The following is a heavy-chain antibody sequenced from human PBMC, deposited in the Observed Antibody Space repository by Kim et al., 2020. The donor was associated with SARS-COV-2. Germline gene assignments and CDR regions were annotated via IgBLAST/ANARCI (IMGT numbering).Heavy chain of an antibody. CDR1: GYTFTNYG. CDR3: AREGYYHGSGTYSPPKYYGMDV. D-gene: IGHD3-10*01. J-gene: IGHJ6*02. Sequence: ASVKVSCKTSGYTFTNYGFSWVRQAPGQGLEWLGWISAYNDNTNYAEKFQGRFFMTTDTATRTVYMDLRSLTSDDTAVYYCAREGYYHGSGTYSPPKYYGMDVWGQGTTVIVSS. CDR2: ISAYNDNT. V-gene: IGHV1-18*01.